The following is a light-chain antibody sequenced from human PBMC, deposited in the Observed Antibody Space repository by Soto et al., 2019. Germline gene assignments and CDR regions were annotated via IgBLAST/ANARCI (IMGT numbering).Light chain of an antibody. CDR1: QSVSNNY. V-gene: IGKV3-20*01. CDR2: GDS. J-gene: IGKJ1*01. CDR3: PLYGISGP. Sequence: PCTLSQPHVQRATLSCRARQSVSNNYLAWYKQNPGQAPRLLIYGDSNRATGILDRFSGSGSGTDFALTICRLEPADFAVYYCPLYGISGPFGQGTKVDIK.